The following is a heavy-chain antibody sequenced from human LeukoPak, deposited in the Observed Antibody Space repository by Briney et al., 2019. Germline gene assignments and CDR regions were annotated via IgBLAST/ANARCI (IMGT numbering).Heavy chain of an antibody. CDR1: GFTFSNAW. CDR3: TIEVSDIVVVVAATRFDI. D-gene: IGHD2-15*01. CDR2: ITSKTDGGTT. V-gene: IGHV3-15*01. J-gene: IGHJ3*02. Sequence: GGSLRLSCAASGFTFSNAWMSWVRQAPGKGLEWVGRITSKTDGGTTDYAAPVQGRFTISRDDSKNTRYLQMNSLKTEDTAVYYCTIEVSDIVVVVAATRFDIWGQGTMVTVSS.